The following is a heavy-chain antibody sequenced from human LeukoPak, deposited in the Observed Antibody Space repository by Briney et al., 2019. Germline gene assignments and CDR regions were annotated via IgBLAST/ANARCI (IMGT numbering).Heavy chain of an antibody. CDR3: ASRYCTSTNCYAFDI. J-gene: IGHJ3*02. D-gene: IGHD2-2*01. CDR1: GFTFSSYS. V-gene: IGHV3-21*01. CDR2: ISSDSNYI. Sequence: GGSLRLSCAASGFTFSSYSMNWVRQAPGKGLEWVSSISSDSNYIFYADSVQGRFTISRDNAENSLFLQMNSLRAEDTAVYYCASRYCTSTNCYAFDIWGQGTIVTVSS.